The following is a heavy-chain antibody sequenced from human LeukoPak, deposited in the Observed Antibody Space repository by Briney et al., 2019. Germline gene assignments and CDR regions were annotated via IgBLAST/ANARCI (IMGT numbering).Heavy chain of an antibody. D-gene: IGHD3-22*01. J-gene: IGHJ4*02. CDR2: ISGSGGST. Sequence: GGSLRLSXAASGFTFSSYAMSWVRQAPGKGLEWLSAISGSGGSTYYADSVKGRFTISRDNSKNTLYLQMNSLRAEDTAVYYCATQDSMYYFDYWGQGTLVTVSS. CDR1: GFTFSSYA. CDR3: ATQDSMYYFDY. V-gene: IGHV3-23*01.